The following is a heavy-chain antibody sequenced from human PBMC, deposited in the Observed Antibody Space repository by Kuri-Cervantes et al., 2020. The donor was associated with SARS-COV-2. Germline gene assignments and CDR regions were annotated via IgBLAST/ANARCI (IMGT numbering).Heavy chain of an antibody. D-gene: IGHD1-26*01. CDR3: ARHPELLARFFDY. CDR1: SGSFSDYY. CDR2: INHSGST. V-gene: IGHV4-34*01. J-gene: IGHJ4*02. Sequence: ESLKISCAGYSGSFSDYYWSWIRQTPEMGLEWIGEINHSGSTNYNPSLRSRVTMSVDTSKNQFSLKLTSVTAADTAVYYCARHPELLARFFDYWGQGTLVTVSS.